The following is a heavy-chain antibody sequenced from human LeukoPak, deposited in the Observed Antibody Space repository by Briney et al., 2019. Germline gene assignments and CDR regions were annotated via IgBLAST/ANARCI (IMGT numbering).Heavy chain of an antibody. J-gene: IGHJ6*02. CDR2: IIPIFGTA. D-gene: IGHD2-2*01. CDR3: ARKLCSSTSCYYYYYYGMDV. Sequence: GASVKVSCKASGGTFSSYAISWVRQAPGQGLEWMGGIIPIFGTANYAQKFQGRVTITADESTSTAYMELSSLRSEDTAVYYCARKLCSSTSCYYYYYYGMDVWGQGTTVTVSS. CDR1: GGTFSSYA. V-gene: IGHV1-69*01.